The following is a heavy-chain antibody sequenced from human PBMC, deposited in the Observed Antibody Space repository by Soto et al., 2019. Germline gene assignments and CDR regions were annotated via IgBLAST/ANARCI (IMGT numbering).Heavy chain of an antibody. V-gene: IGHV1-69*06. D-gene: IGHD3-9*01. Sequence: SVKVSCKASGGTFSSYAISWVRQAPGQGLEWMGGIIPIFGTANYAQKFQGRVTITADKSTSTAYMELSSLRSEDTAVYYCARDLTLRYFDWPNPMDVWGKGTKVTVSS. J-gene: IGHJ6*04. CDR3: ARDLTLRYFDWPNPMDV. CDR2: IIPIFGTA. CDR1: GGTFSSYA.